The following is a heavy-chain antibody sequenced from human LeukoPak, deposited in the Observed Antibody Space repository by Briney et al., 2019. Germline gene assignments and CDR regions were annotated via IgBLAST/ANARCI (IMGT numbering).Heavy chain of an antibody. CDR3: ARGPLSGSPVYYYYYMDV. V-gene: IGHV3-30*01. CDR1: GFTFSSYA. J-gene: IGHJ6*03. Sequence: GGSLRLSCAASGFTFSSYAMHWVRQAPGKGLEWVAVISYDGSNKYYADSVKGRFTISRDNSKNTLYLQMNSLRAEDTAVYYCARGPLSGSPVYYYYYMDVWGKGTTVTVSS. CDR2: ISYDGSNK. D-gene: IGHD1-26*01.